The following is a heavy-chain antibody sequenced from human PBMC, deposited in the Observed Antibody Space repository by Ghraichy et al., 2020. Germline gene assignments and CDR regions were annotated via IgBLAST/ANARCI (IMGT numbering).Heavy chain of an antibody. CDR1: GGSISSSYW. CDR3: ARDNSDTSGGPLDYFYGIDV. J-gene: IGHJ6*02. D-gene: IGHD3-22*01. V-gene: IGHV4-4*02. Sequence: SETLSLTCAVSGGSISSSYWWSWVRQPPGKGLEWIGEIYHSGSTNYNPSLKSRVTISVDKSKNQFSLKLSSLTAADTAVYYCARDNSDTSGGPLDYFYGIDVWGQGTTVTVSS. CDR2: IYHSGST.